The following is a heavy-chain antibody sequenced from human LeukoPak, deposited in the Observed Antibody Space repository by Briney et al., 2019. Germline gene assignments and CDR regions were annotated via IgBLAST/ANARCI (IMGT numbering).Heavy chain of an antibody. V-gene: IGHV4-4*09. J-gene: IGHJ6*03. CDR3: ATHCSGGSCPRDYYYYMDV. CDR2: IYTSGST. Sequence: SETLSLTCTVSGGSISSYYWSWIRQPPGKGLEWIGYIYTSGSTNYNPSLKRRVTISVDTSKNQFSLKLSSVTAADTAVYYCATHCSGGSCPRDYYYYMDVWGKGTTVTVSS. CDR1: GGSISSYY. D-gene: IGHD2-15*01.